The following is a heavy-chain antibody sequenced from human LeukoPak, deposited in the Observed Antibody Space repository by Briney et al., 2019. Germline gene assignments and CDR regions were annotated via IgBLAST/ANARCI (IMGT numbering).Heavy chain of an antibody. D-gene: IGHD6-19*01. CDR1: GGSINTRNYY. V-gene: IGHV4-39*01. CDR3: ARLERQWLGFDY. Sequence: SETLSLTCTVSGGSINTRNYYWGWIRQPPGKGLEWIGSIYYSGSSYYNPSLKSRVTISVDTSKNQFSLQLSSVTAADTAEYYCARLERQWLGFDYWGQGTLVTVSS. CDR2: IYYSGSS. J-gene: IGHJ4*02.